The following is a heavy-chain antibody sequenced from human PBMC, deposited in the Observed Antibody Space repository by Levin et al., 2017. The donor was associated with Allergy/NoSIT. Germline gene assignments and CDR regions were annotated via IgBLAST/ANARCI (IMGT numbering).Heavy chain of an antibody. J-gene: IGHJ4*02. V-gene: IGHV3-15*01. CDR2: IKSKTDGGTT. D-gene: IGHD3-10*01. CDR3: TTAPAVGLWVGELLPLQDKYFDS. Sequence: PGGSLRLSCAASGFTFTNAWMTWVRQAPGKGLEWVGRIKSKTDGGTTDYAAPVKGRFTISRDESKNTLYLQMNSLKTEDTDVYYCTTAPAVGLWVGELLPLQDKYFDSWGQGTLVTVSS. CDR1: GFTFTNAW.